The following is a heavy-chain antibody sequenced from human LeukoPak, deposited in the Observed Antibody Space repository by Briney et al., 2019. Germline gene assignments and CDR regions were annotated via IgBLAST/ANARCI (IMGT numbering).Heavy chain of an antibody. V-gene: IGHV1-2*02. Sequence: ASVKVSCKTSGYTFTGYYIHWVRQAPGQGLEWMGWINPHSGGTNYAPKFQGRVTMTRDTSISTAYMELSRLRSDDTAVYYCARDADNWNDSAFDYWGQGTLVTVSS. CDR2: INPHSGGT. CDR1: GYTFTGYY. CDR3: ARDADNWNDSAFDY. D-gene: IGHD1-1*01. J-gene: IGHJ4*02.